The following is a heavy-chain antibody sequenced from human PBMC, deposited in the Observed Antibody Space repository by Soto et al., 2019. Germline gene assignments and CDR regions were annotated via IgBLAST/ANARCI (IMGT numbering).Heavy chain of an antibody. D-gene: IGHD1-1*01. Sequence: GGSLRLSCAVSGFICSRYDMSWVRQAPGKGLEWVSTIFVGGSPHYEDYVKGRFTSSRDTSKNTVYLQLNSLPAGDTAVYSCAKATATSGGAFEIYGQGAMVTVSS. V-gene: IGHV3-23*01. CDR2: IFVGGSP. J-gene: IGHJ3*02. CDR3: AKATATSGGAFEI. CDR1: GFICSRYD.